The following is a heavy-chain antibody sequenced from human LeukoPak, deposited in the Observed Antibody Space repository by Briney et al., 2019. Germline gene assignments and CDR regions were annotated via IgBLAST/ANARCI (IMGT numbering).Heavy chain of an antibody. CDR3: AKHVYDSSGYYRIDY. J-gene: IGHJ4*02. CDR1: GFTFPTYS. CDR2: ISSSSGTI. D-gene: IGHD3-22*01. Sequence: GGSLRPSCVTSGFTFPTYSMNWVRQAPGKGLEWISYISSSSGTIHYADSVKGRFTISRDNAKNSLYLQMNSLRAEDTAVYYCAKHVYDSSGYYRIDYWGQGTLVTVSS. V-gene: IGHV3-48*01.